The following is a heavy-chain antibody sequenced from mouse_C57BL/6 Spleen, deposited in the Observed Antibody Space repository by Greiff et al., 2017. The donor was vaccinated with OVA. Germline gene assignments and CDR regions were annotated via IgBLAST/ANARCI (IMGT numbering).Heavy chain of an antibody. CDR1: GYTFTSYG. CDR2: IYPRSGNT. Sequence: VQLQQSGAELARPGASVKLSCKASGYTFTSYGISWVKQRTGQGLEWIGEIYPRSGNTYYNEKFKGKATLTADKSSSTAYMELRSLTSEDSAVYFGARVGVYDYDDNWYFYVWGTGTTVTVSS. CDR3: ARVGVYDYDDNWYFYV. V-gene: IGHV1-81*01. D-gene: IGHD2-4*01. J-gene: IGHJ1*03.